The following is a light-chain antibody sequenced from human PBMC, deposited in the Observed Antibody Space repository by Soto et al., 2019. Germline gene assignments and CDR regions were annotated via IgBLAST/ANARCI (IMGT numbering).Light chain of an antibody. CDR1: QSIDTW. CDR3: QQHGDYTRK. Sequence: DIQMTQSPPTLSASLGDTVTITCRASQSIDTWLAWYQQKPGKAPKVLISDASSLERGVPPRFSGSGSGTEFTLTISRLQPNDFASYYCQQHGDYTRKLGQGTKVDIK. CDR2: DAS. J-gene: IGKJ1*01. V-gene: IGKV1-5*01.